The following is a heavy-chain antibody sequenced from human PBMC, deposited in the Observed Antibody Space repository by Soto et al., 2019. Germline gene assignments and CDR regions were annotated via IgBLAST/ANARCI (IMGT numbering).Heavy chain of an antibody. V-gene: IGHV4-31*03. J-gene: IGHJ4*02. CDR3: ERAGYTYGLDL. CDR2: IYYSGSTYSGST. D-gene: IGHD5-18*01. Sequence: PSETLSLTCTVSGGSISSGGFYWNWIRQRPGKGLEWIAYIYYSGSTYSGSTYYNPALKSRVTISVDTSDYQFSLRVSSVPAAANGVYYSERAGYTYGLDLWGQGALLTVSS. CDR1: GGSISSGGFY.